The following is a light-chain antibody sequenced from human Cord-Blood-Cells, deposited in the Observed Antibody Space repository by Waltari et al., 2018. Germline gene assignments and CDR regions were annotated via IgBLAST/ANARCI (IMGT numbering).Light chain of an antibody. J-gene: IGLJ3*02. CDR2: GNS. V-gene: IGLV1-40*01. CDR3: QSYDSSLSGSV. Sequence: VLTQPPSVSGALGPRVTISCTGSSSTTGAGYDVHRYQQSPGTAAKLLIYGNSNRPSGGPDRFSGSKSGTSASLAITGLQAEDEAYYYCQSYDSSLSGSVFGGGTNLTAL. CDR1: SSTTGAGYD.